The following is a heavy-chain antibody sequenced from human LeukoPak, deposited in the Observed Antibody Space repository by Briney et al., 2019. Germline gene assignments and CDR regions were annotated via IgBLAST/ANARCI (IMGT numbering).Heavy chain of an antibody. Sequence: GGSLRLSCGASGFTFSNYWMSWVRQAPGKGLEWVINISQDGSGKNYADSVEGRFTISRDNAKNSLYLQMNSLRSEDTAVYYCAKVSANLEEAVPPDNGGQEPLATVP. D-gene: IGHD3-10*01. V-gene: IGHV3-7*03. CDR3: AKVSANLEEAVPPDN. CDR1: GFTFSNYW. J-gene: IGHJ4*02. CDR2: ISQDGSGK.